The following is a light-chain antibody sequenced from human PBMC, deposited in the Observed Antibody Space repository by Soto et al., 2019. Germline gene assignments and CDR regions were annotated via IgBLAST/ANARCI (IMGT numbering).Light chain of an antibody. CDR3: QQYNKRPRT. CDR2: GAS. J-gene: IGKJ1*01. CDR1: QSVSTN. V-gene: IGKV3-15*01. Sequence: DIVMTLSSSTLSVSHRANATLSCRASQSVSTNLAWYQQKPGQVPRVLIYGASTRATEIPARFSGSGSGTEFTLTIDSLQSEDFAVYYCQQYNKRPRTFGQGTKVDIK.